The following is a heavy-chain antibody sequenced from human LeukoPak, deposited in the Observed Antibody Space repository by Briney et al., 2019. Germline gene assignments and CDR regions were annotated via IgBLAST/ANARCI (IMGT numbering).Heavy chain of an antibody. Sequence: GGSLRLSGAASGFTFSGSAMHWDRQASGKGLEWVGRIRSKANSYATAYAASVKGRFTISRDDSKNTAYLQMNSLKTEDTAVYYCTRHHYYDSSGYCPFDYWGQGTLVTVSS. CDR3: TRHHYYDSSGYCPFDY. V-gene: IGHV3-73*01. CDR2: IRSKANSYAT. J-gene: IGHJ4*02. CDR1: GFTFSGSA. D-gene: IGHD3-22*01.